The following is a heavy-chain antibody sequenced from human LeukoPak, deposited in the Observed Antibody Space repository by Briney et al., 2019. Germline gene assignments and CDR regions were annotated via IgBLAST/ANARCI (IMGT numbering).Heavy chain of an antibody. CDR1: GGSVSTIDYY. D-gene: IGHD3-22*01. Sequence: PSETLSLTCTVSGGSVSTIDYYWGWIRQPPGKGLEWIGSVYYSGSTYYNAPLKSRVTISVDTSKNQFSLKLSAVTAADTAVYYCASLTLYYYDSSGYDTWGQGTMVTVSS. CDR3: ASLTLYYYDSSGYDT. V-gene: IGHV4-39*07. CDR2: VYYSGST. J-gene: IGHJ3*02.